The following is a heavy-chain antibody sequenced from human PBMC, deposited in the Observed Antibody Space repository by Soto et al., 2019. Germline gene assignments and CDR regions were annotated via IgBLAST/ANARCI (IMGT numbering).Heavy chain of an antibody. J-gene: IGHJ6*03. D-gene: IGHD2-2*01. V-gene: IGHV3-13*01. CDR2: IGTAGDT. Sequence: GGSLRLSCAASGFTFSSYDMHWVRQAAGKGLEWASAIGTAGDTYYPGSVKGRFTISRENAKNSLYLQMNSLRAGDTAVYYCARVAMPKDYYYYMDVWRKGTTVTVSS. CDR1: GFTFSSYD. CDR3: ARVAMPKDYYYYMDV.